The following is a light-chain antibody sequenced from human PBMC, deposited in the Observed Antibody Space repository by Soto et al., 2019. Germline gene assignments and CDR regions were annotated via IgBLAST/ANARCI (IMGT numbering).Light chain of an antibody. CDR2: AAS. Sequence: DIQMTQSPSSLSASVGDRVTITCRASQDISNYLAWYQQKPGKVPKLLIYAASTLQSGVPSRFSGRGFGTDFTLSISSLQPEDFATYYCQKYDSEPFTFGPGTKVDIK. CDR3: QKYDSEPFT. J-gene: IGKJ3*01. CDR1: QDISNY. V-gene: IGKV1-27*01.